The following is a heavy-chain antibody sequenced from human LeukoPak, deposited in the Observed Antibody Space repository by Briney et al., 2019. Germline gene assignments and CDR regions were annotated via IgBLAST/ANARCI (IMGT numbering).Heavy chain of an antibody. CDR3: AREAAAGWVDY. J-gene: IGHJ4*02. D-gene: IGHD6-13*01. V-gene: IGHV6-1*01. Sequence: SQTLSLTCAISGDSVSSNSGVWTWLRQSPSRGFEWLGRTFYRSKWYNHYAVSVKSRITINPDTSKNQFSLQLNSVTPEDTAAYYCAREAAAGWVDYWGQGTLVTVSS. CDR2: TFYRSKWYN. CDR1: GDSVSSNSGV.